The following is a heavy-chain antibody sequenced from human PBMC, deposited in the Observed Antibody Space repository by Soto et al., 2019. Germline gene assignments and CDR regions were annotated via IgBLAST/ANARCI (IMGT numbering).Heavy chain of an antibody. V-gene: IGHV1-3*01. D-gene: IGHD6-6*01. CDR3: ARIPYSSSSNPYFDY. CDR1: RYTFTSYA. Sequence: GASVKVSCKASRYTFTSYAMHWVRQAPGQRLEWMGWINAGNGNTKYSQKFQGRVTITRDTSASTAYMELSSLRSEDTAVYYCARIPYSSSSNPYFDYWGQGTLVTVSS. CDR2: INAGNGNT. J-gene: IGHJ4*02.